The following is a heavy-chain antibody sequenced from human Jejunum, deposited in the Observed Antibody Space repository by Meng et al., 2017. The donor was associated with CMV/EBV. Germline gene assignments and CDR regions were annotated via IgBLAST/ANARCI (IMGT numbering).Heavy chain of an antibody. CDR2: ISYDGSSQ. CDR1: GFTFSSFT. Sequence: SGFTFSSFTMHWVRQAPGKGLEWVAFISYDGSSQYYADSVKGRFTISRDNSKNTLYLEMSSLRAGDTAVYFCAREPQLEIDAFDIWGRGTMVTVSS. V-gene: IGHV3-30-3*01. CDR3: AREPQLEIDAFDI. D-gene: IGHD1-1*01. J-gene: IGHJ3*02.